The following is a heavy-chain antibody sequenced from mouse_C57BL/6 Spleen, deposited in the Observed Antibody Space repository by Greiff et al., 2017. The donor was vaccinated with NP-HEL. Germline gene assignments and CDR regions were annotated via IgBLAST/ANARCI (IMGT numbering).Heavy chain of an antibody. CDR3: ARQGLEGYFDY. Sequence: EVQLVESGGGLVQPGVSLKLSCAASGFTFSDYYMYWVRQTPEKRLEWVAYISNGGGSTYYPDTVKGRFTISRDNAKNTLYLQMSRLKSEDTAMYYCARQGLEGYFDYWGQGTTLTVSS. V-gene: IGHV5-12*01. CDR1: GFTFSDYY. CDR2: ISNGGGST. J-gene: IGHJ2*01. D-gene: IGHD3-3*01.